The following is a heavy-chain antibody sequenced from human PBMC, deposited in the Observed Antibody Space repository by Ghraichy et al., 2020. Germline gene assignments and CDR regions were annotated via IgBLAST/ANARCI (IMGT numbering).Heavy chain of an antibody. CDR3: ASRGRISISL. CDR2: MSYDGSDK. CDR1: GFTFSSYG. J-gene: IGHJ4*02. Sequence: GGSLRLSCAASGFTFSSYGMHWVRQAPGKGLEWVTFMSYDGSDKYYVDSVKGRFTISRDNSKNTLFLQMDSLRPEDTAVYYCASRGRISISLWGQGTLVTVSS. D-gene: IGHD3-9*01. V-gene: IGHV3-30*03.